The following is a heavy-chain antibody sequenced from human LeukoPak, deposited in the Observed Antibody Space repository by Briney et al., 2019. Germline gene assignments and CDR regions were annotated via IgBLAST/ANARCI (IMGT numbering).Heavy chain of an antibody. CDR1: GFTVISNY. CDR3: ARVHPLFGYFDS. D-gene: IGHD3-3*01. J-gene: IGHJ4*02. V-gene: IGHV3-53*01. Sequence: PGESLRLSCAASGFTVISNYMSWVRQAPGKGLEWVSGVYSGDSTYYAGSVKGRFTISRDNSRNMVYLQVNNLRAEDTAVYYCARVHPLFGYFDSWGQGTLVTVSS. CDR2: VYSGDST.